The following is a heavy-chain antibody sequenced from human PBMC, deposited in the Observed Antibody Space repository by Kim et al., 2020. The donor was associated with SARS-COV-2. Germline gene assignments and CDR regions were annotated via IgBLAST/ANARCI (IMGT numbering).Heavy chain of an antibody. CDR3: AKERHSYGYLLLLFDY. V-gene: IGHV3-30*18. CDR2: ISYDGSNK. Sequence: GGSLRLSCAASGFTFSSYGMHWVRQAPGKGLEWVAVISYDGSNKYYADSVKGRFTISRDNSKNTLYLQMNSLRAEDTAVYYCAKERHSYGYLLLLFDYWGQGTLVTVSS. J-gene: IGHJ4*02. D-gene: IGHD5-18*01. CDR1: GFTFSSYG.